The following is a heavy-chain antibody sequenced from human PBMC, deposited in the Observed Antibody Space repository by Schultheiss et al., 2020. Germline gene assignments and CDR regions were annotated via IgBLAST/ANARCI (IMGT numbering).Heavy chain of an antibody. D-gene: IGHD3-3*01. CDR3: TYYDFWSGSGYYYYGMDV. J-gene: IGHJ6*02. CDR2: ISAYNGNT. V-gene: IGHV1-18*04. Sequence: ASVKVSCKASGYTFTSYGISWVRQAPGQGLEWMGWISAYNGNTNYAQKFQGRVTITADESTSTAYMELSSLRSEDTAVYYCTYYDFWSGSGYYYYGMDVWGQGTTVTVSS. CDR1: GYTFTSYG.